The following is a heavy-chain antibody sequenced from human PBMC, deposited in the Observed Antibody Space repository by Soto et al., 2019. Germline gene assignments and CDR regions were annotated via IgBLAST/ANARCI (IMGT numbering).Heavy chain of an antibody. CDR2: IYYSGNS. J-gene: IGHJ6*02. D-gene: IGHD2-2*01. V-gene: IGHV4-30-4*01. Sequence: QVQLQESGPGLVKPSQTLSLTCTVSGGSISTPDYYYSWIRQPPGKGLECIGYIYYSGNSYSYPSLKSRVAISLDTSKNQFSLKLSSVTAADTAVYYCARVYCSRSSCFGMDVWGQGTTVTVSS. CDR1: GGSISTPDYY. CDR3: ARVYCSRSSCFGMDV.